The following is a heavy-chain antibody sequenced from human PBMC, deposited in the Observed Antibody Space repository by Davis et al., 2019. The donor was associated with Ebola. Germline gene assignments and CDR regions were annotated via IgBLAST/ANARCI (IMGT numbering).Heavy chain of an antibody. CDR2: ISSSSSYI. CDR1: GFTFSSYS. Sequence: GGSLRLSCAASGFTFSSYSMNWVRQAPGKGLEWVSSISSSSSYIYYADSAKGRFTASRDNPKNSLYLQMHSLRAEDTAVYYCARGVVVVAAPGWFDPWGQGTLVIVSS. V-gene: IGHV3-21*01. J-gene: IGHJ5*02. CDR3: ARGVVVVAAPGWFDP. D-gene: IGHD2-15*01.